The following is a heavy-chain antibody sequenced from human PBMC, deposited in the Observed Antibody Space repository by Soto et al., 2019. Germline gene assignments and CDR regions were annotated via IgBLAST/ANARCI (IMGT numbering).Heavy chain of an antibody. CDR2: IIPIFGTA. CDR3: ARCIVDIVLVPAAIPTYYYYGMDV. V-gene: IGHV1-69*12. CDR1: AGTFSSYA. Sequence: QVQLVQSGAEVKKPGSSEKVSCKASAGTFSSYAISWARQAPERGLEWMGGIIPIFGTANYAQKFQGRVTITADESTSTAYMELSSLRSEDTAVYYCARCIVDIVLVPAAIPTYYYYGMDVWGQGTTVTVSS. D-gene: IGHD2-2*03. J-gene: IGHJ6*02.